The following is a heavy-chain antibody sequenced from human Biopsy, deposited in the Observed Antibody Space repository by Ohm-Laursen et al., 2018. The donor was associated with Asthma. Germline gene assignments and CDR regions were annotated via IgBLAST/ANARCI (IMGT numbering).Heavy chain of an antibody. J-gene: IGHJ4*02. CDR1: GGSISSFY. CDR2: VYWTGST. CDR3: VRAVRNEQWLAPFDY. Sequence: SETLSLTCNVYGGSISSFYWSWIRQSPEKGLEWMGYVYWTGSTNYNPSLKSRITMSVDTSKNRMFLELTSVTAAGTAIYYCVRAVRNEQWLAPFDYWGQGKPVTVSS. D-gene: IGHD6-19*01. V-gene: IGHV4-59*01.